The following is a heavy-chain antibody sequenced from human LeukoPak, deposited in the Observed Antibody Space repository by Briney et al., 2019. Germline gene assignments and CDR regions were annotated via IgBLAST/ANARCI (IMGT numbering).Heavy chain of an antibody. CDR2: ISSSSSYI. V-gene: IGHV3-21*01. J-gene: IGHJ4*02. D-gene: IGHD3-3*01. CDR3: ARGLTYYDFWSGYCLDY. CDR1: GFTFSSYE. Sequence: GGSLRLSCAASGFTFSSYEMNWVRQAPGKGLEWVSSISSSSSYIYYADSVKGRFTISRGNAKNSLYLQMNSLRAEDTAVYYCARGLTYYDFWSGYCLDYWGQGTLVTVSS.